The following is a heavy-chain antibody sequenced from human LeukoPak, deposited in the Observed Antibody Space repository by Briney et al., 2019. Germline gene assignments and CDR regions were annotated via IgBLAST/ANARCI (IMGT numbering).Heavy chain of an antibody. Sequence: PGGSLRLSCVASGFTFSSYSVTWVRQAPGKGLEWVSYIGRDVNTIYYADSVKGRFTISRDNAKNSLYLQMNSLRVDDTAVYYCARVPYASSWVSWGQGTLVTVSS. CDR1: GFTFSSYS. D-gene: IGHD6-13*01. V-gene: IGHV3-48*01. CDR2: IGRDVNTI. J-gene: IGHJ4*02. CDR3: ARVPYASSWVS.